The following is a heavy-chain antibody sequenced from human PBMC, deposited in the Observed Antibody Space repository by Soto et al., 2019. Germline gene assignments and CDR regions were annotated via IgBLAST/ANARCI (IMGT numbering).Heavy chain of an antibody. J-gene: IGHJ3*02. CDR3: ATTVRFLDWGAFDI. V-gene: IGHV1-24*01. Sequence: ASVKVSCKVSGYTLTELSMHWVRQAPGKGLEWMGGFDPEDGETIYAQKFQGRVTMTEDTSTDTAYMELSSLRSEDTAVYYCATTVRFLDWGAFDIWGQGTMVTVSS. CDR1: GYTLTELS. D-gene: IGHD3-3*01. CDR2: FDPEDGET.